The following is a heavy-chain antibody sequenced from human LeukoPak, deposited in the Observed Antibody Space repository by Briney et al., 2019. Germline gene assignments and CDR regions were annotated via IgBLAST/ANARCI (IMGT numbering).Heavy chain of an antibody. CDR1: GYTFTSYG. CDR2: ISAYNGNT. J-gene: IGHJ6*02. Sequence: ASVKVSCKASGYTFTSYGISWVRQAPGQGLEWMGWISAYNGNTNYAQKLQGRVTMTTDTSTSTAYMELRSLRSDDTAVYYCARDSLYDSSGYDYYYGMDVWGQGTTVTVSS. CDR3: ARDSLYDSSGYDYYYGMDV. V-gene: IGHV1-18*01. D-gene: IGHD3-22*01.